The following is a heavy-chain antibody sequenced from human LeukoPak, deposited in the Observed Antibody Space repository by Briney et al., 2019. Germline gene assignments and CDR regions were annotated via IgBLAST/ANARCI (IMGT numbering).Heavy chain of an antibody. CDR1: GFSFNNYA. V-gene: IGHV3-23*01. Sequence: PGGSLRLSCEASGFSFNNYAMSWVRQAPGKGLEGVSAISTTGGSTYYADSVKGRFTISRNNSKNTLSLQMDSLRVEDTAVYYCAKDWTTVVTPKGYYFDSWGQGTLVTVSS. CDR3: AKDWTTVVTPKGYYFDS. CDR2: ISTTGGST. J-gene: IGHJ4*02. D-gene: IGHD4-23*01.